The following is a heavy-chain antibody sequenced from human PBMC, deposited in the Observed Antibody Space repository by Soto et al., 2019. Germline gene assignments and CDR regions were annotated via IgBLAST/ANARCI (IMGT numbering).Heavy chain of an antibody. J-gene: IGHJ4*02. V-gene: IGHV4-31*03. D-gene: IGHD3-16*02. CDR3: ARAFMITFGGVIPRGFDY. CDR1: GGSISSGGYY. CDR2: IYYSGST. Sequence: QVQLQESGPGLVKPSQTLSLTCTVSGGSISSGGYYWSWIRQHPGKGLEWIGYIYYSGSTYYNPCLKSRVTISVDTSKNQFSLKLSSVPAADTAVYYCARAFMITFGGVIPRGFDYWGQGTLVTVSS.